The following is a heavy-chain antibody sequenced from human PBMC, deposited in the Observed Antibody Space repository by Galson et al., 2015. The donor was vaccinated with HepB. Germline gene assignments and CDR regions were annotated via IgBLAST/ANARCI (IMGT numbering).Heavy chain of an antibody. J-gene: IGHJ4*02. Sequence: SLRLSCAASGFTFSSYGMHWVRQAPGKGLEWVAVISYGGSNKYYADSVKGRFTISRDNSKNTLYLQMNSLSAEDTAVYYCAKDGLGWAFDYWGQGTLVTVSS. CDR3: AKDGLGWAFDY. V-gene: IGHV3-30*18. D-gene: IGHD2-21*01. CDR2: ISYGGSNK. CDR1: GFTFSSYG.